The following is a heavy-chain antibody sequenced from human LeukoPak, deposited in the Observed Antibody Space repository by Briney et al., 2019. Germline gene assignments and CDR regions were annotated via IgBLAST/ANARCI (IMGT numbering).Heavy chain of an antibody. Sequence: ASVTVSFKVSGYTLTELSMHWVRQAPGQGLEWMGGIIPIFGTANYAQKFQGRVTITADKSTSTAYMELSSLRSEDTAVYYCASPSINAGMDAFDIWGQGTMVTVSS. CDR3: ASPSINAGMDAFDI. J-gene: IGHJ3*02. CDR2: IIPIFGTA. V-gene: IGHV1-69*06. D-gene: IGHD3-3*02. CDR1: GYTLTELS.